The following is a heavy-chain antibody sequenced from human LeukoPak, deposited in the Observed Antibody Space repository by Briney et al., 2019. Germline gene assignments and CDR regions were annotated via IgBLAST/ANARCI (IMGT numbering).Heavy chain of an antibody. CDR3: AKGPRPDITVAHTVEK. Sequence: GGSLRLSCAASGVTFSNYAMSWVRQVPGRGLEWVWTSSSRCGSRYDSDSVKGRFTSSRVNAKSSRYPQMTSARAAATAVYYCAKGPRPDITVAHTVEKWGQGTLVTVSS. J-gene: IGHJ4*02. CDR1: GVTFSNYA. D-gene: IGHD6-19*01. CDR2: SSSRCGSR. V-gene: IGHV3-23*01.